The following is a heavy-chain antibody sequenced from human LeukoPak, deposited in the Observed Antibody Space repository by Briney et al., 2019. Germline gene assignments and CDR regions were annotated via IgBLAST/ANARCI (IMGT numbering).Heavy chain of an antibody. CDR2: IRYDGSNK. Sequence: GGSLRLSCAASGFIFSNYWMSWVRPAPGKGLEWVAFIRYDGSNKYYADSVKGRFTISRDNSKNTLYLKMNSLRAEDTAVYYCAKGMAGRREYYFDYWGQGTLVTVSS. CDR3: AKGMAGRREYYFDY. CDR1: GFIFSNYW. V-gene: IGHV3-30*02. J-gene: IGHJ4*02. D-gene: IGHD6-19*01.